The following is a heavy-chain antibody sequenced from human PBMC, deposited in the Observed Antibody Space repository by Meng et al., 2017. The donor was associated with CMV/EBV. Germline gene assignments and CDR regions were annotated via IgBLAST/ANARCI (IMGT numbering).Heavy chain of an antibody. CDR2: SYHSGST. J-gene: IGHJ4*02. Sequence: ISSSNWWSWSSQHAGKGLEWIGESYHSGSTNYNTYQKSRVTISVDKSKNQFSLKLSSVTAADTAVYYCASWAPAIAAAGSTLAVFDYWGQGTLVTVSS. CDR3: ASWAPAIAAAGSTLAVFDY. D-gene: IGHD6-13*01. CDR1: ISSSNW. V-gene: IGHV4-4*02.